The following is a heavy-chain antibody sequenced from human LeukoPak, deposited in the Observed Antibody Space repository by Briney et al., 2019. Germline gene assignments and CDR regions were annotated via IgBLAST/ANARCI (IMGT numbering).Heavy chain of an antibody. Sequence: GGSLRLSCAASGFTFSDYYMSWIRQAPGKGLEWVSYISSSGSTIYYADSVKGRFTISRDNAKNSLYLQMNSLRAEDTAVYYCALSPPNYDSSGYYHWGQGTLVTVSS. J-gene: IGHJ5*02. CDR1: GFTFSDYY. CDR2: ISSSGSTI. V-gene: IGHV3-11*01. D-gene: IGHD3-22*01. CDR3: ALSPPNYDSSGYYH.